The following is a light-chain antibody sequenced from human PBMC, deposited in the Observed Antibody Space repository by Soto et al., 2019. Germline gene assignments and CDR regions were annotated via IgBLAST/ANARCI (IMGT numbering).Light chain of an antibody. CDR3: GTWDSSLTSSFYV. CDR1: STNIGKNF. CDR2: DNS. Sequence: QSVLKQPPSVSAAPGQKVTISCSGSSTNIGKNFVSWYQQLPGSAPRLLIYDNSNRPLGIPDRFSGSKSGTSATLDITGLQTGDEADYYCGTWDSSLTSSFYVLGTGTKVTVL. J-gene: IGLJ1*01. V-gene: IGLV1-51*01.